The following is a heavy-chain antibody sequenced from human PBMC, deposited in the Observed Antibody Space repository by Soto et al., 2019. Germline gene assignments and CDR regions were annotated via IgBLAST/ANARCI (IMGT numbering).Heavy chain of an antibody. J-gene: IGHJ3*02. D-gene: IGHD3-10*01. V-gene: IGHV4-39*01. CDR2: IYYSGST. Sequence: SEALSLTCPFFCFFISSSSYYWGSIRQPPGKGLEWIGSIYYSGSTYYNPSLKSRVTISVDTSKNQFSLKLSSVTAADTAVYYCASPYYYGSGMSAFDIWGQGTMVT. CDR3: ASPYYYGSGMSAFDI. CDR1: CFFISSSSYY.